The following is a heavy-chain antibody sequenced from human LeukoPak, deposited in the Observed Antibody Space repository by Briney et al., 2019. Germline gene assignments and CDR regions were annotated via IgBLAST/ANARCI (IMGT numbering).Heavy chain of an antibody. Sequence: PSETLSLTCTLSSYPISLGYYWGWIRQPPGNGLELIEEINHSGSTNYNPSLKSRVTISVDTSKKQFSLKLSSVTAADTAVYYCARDPGIVGATHFDYWGQGTLVTVSS. CDR3: ARDPGIVGATHFDY. CDR2: INHSGST. CDR1: SYPISLGYY. J-gene: IGHJ4*02. V-gene: IGHV4-38-2*02. D-gene: IGHD1-26*01.